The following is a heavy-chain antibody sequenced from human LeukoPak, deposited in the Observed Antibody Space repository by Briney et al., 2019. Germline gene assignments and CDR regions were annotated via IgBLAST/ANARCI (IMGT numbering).Heavy chain of an antibody. Sequence: GGSLRLSCAASGFIFSSYGMHWVRQAPGKGLEWVAFIRYDGSNKYYADSVKGRFTISRDNSKNTLYLQMNSLRAEDTAVYYCAKDQDTAIVFDYWGQGTLVTVSS. CDR1: GFIFSSYG. CDR3: AKDQDTAIVFDY. CDR2: IRYDGSNK. J-gene: IGHJ4*02. D-gene: IGHD5-18*01. V-gene: IGHV3-30*02.